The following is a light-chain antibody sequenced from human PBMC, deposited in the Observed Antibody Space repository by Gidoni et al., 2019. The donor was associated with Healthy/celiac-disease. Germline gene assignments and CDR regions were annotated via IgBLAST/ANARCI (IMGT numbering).Light chain of an antibody. J-gene: IGLJ2*01. CDR3: QSYDSSLSGSGV. Sequence: QSVLTQPPSVSGAPGQRVPISCTGSSSNIGAGYDVHWYQQLPGTAPKLLIYGNSNRPSGFPDRFSGSTSVPSASLAITGLQAEDEAYYYCQSYDSSLSGSGVFGGGTKLTVL. CDR2: GNS. V-gene: IGLV1-40*01. CDR1: SSNIGAGYD.